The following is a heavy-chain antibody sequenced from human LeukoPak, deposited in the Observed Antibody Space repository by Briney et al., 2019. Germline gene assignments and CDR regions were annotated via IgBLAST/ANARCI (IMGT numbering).Heavy chain of an antibody. V-gene: IGHV3-13*04. CDR2: IGTAGDT. Sequence: PGGSLRLSCAASGSTISAYDMHWVRQATGRGLGWVSGIGTAGDTYYPGSVKGRFTVSRENAKNSLYLQMNSLTAGDTAVYYCARGLPYYYDSSGDFDAFDIWGQGTVVTVSS. J-gene: IGHJ3*02. CDR3: ARGLPYYYDSSGDFDAFDI. D-gene: IGHD3-22*01. CDR1: GSTISAYD.